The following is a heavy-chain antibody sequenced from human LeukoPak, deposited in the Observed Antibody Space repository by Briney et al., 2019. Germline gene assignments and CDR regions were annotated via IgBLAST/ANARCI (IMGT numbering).Heavy chain of an antibody. J-gene: IGHJ3*02. CDR1: GFTFSSYA. V-gene: IGHV3-30-3*01. CDR3: ARDGSRNKRDDAFDI. Sequence: GGSLRLSCAAYGFTFSSYAMHWVRQAPGKGLKWVAVISYDGSNKYYADSVKGRFTISRDNSKNTLYLQMNSLRAEDTAVYYCARDGSRNKRDDAFDIWGQGTMVTVSS. CDR2: ISYDGSNK. D-gene: IGHD1-26*01.